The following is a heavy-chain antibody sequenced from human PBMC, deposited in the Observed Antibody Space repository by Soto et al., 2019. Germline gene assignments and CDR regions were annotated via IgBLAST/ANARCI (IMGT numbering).Heavy chain of an antibody. Sequence: GGSLRLSCAASGFTFSSYAMSWVRQAPGKGLEWVSAISGSGGSTYYADSVKGRFTISRDNSKNTLYLQMNSLRAEDTAVYYCAKDKGKYSSGWRYDAFDIWGQGTMVTVSS. CDR3: AKDKGKYSSGWRYDAFDI. CDR1: GFTFSSYA. CDR2: ISGSGGST. D-gene: IGHD6-19*01. V-gene: IGHV3-23*01. J-gene: IGHJ3*02.